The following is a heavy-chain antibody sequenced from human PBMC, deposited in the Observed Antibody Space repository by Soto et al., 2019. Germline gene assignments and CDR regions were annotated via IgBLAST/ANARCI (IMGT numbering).Heavy chain of an antibody. D-gene: IGHD3-9*01. J-gene: IGHJ3*02. CDR2: ISSSSSTI. V-gene: IGHV3-48*01. Sequence: EVQLVESGGGLVQPGGSLRLSCAASGFTFSSYSMNWVRQAPGKGLEWVSYISSSSSTIYYADSVKGRFTISRDNAKNSLYLQMNSLVAGDTAVYYCASVGGFDWLLYDAFDIWGQGTMVTVSS. CDR3: ASVGGFDWLLYDAFDI. CDR1: GFTFSSYS.